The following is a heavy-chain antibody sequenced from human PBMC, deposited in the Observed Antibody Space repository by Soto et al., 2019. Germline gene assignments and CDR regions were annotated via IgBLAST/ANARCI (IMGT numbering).Heavy chain of an antibody. CDR1: GFTFGTYG. CDR2: ISASGASR. Sequence: EVRLLESGGDLVQPGGSLRLSCAASGFTFGTYGMSWVRQAPGKGLEWVFSISASGASRHSASSVKGRFTISRDNSKNPLFLQMNGLRAEDTAIYYCARDGSLSYDFWSNKASNYFDPWGQGTLVIVSS. D-gene: IGHD3-3*01. CDR3: ARDGSLSYDFWSNKASNYFDP. J-gene: IGHJ5*02. V-gene: IGHV3-23*01.